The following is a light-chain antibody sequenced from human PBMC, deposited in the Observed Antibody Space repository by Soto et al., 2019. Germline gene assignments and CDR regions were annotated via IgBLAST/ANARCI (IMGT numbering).Light chain of an antibody. CDR3: SSYTSSSIYV. J-gene: IGLJ1*01. Sequence: QSVLTQPASVSGSPGQSITISCTGTSSDVGGYNYVSWYQQHPGKAPKLMIYEVSNRPSGVSNRFSGSKSGNTASLTISGLQAEDEADYYCSSYTSSSIYVFGIGTKLTVL. CDR1: SSDVGGYNY. CDR2: EVS. V-gene: IGLV2-14*01.